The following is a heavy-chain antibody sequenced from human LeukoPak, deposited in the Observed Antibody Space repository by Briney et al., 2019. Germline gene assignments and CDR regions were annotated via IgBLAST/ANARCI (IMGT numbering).Heavy chain of an antibody. V-gene: IGHV3-48*03. CDR3: AREGMITFGGVIVPSAPDALDM. CDR1: GFTFSTYE. Sequence: PGGSLRLSCAASGFTFSTYELNWVRQAPGKGLEWVSYIGISGTPMYYADSVKGRFTVSRDNAKNSLYLQMNSLRAEDTAVYYCAREGMITFGGVIVPSAPDALDMWGQGTVVTVSS. J-gene: IGHJ3*02. CDR2: IGISGTPM. D-gene: IGHD3-16*02.